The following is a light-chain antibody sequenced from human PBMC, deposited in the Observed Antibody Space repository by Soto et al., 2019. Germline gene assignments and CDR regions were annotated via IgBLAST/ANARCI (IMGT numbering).Light chain of an antibody. CDR1: QSITTW. CDR2: DVS. J-gene: IGKJ1*01. CDR3: QHYNSYSEA. Sequence: DIKMSLSPSTVSAYVGDSVTITCRASQSITTWLAWYQQRPGKAPKLLIYDVSSLQSGVPSRFSGSGSGPEFTHTISSLQPDDFATYYCQHYNSYSEAFGQGTKVDIK. V-gene: IGKV1-5*01.